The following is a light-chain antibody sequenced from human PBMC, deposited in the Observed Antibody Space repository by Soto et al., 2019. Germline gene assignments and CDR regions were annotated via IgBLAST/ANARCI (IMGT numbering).Light chain of an antibody. CDR1: QSVSSN. J-gene: IGKJ4*01. CDR2: GAS. Sequence: EIVMTQSPATLSVSPGERATLSCRASQSVSSNLAWYQQKPGQAPRLLIYGASTRATGIPARFSGSGSGTEFTLTISSLQSEDFAVYYCQQGGLTFGGGTKVEIK. CDR3: QQGGLT. V-gene: IGKV3-15*01.